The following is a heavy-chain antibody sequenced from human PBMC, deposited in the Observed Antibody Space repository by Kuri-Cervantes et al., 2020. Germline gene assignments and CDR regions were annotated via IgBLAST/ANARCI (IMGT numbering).Heavy chain of an antibody. D-gene: IGHD3/OR15-3a*01. V-gene: IGHV3-9*01. Sequence: SLKISCVVSGFTFDEHAMHWVRQAPGKGLEWVSGITWNSEIIGYADTVKGRFTISRDNAENSLYLQMNSLRAEDTAVYYCARERMILKGDAFDIWGQGTMVTVSS. CDR1: GFTFDEHA. CDR2: ITWNSEII. CDR3: ARERMILKGDAFDI. J-gene: IGHJ3*02.